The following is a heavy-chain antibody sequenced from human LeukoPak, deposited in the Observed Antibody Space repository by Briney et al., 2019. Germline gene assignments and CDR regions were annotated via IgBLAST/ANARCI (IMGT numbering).Heavy chain of an antibody. CDR2: IYYSGST. J-gene: IGHJ5*02. CDR3: ARSRDQLLSSDNWFDP. Sequence: SETLSLTCTVSGGSISSYYWSWIRQPPGKGLEWIGYIYYSGSTNYNPSLKSRVTISVDTSKNQFSLKLSSVTAADTAVYYCARSRDQLLSSDNWFDPWGQGTLVTVSS. D-gene: IGHD2-2*01. V-gene: IGHV4-59*01. CDR1: GGSISSYY.